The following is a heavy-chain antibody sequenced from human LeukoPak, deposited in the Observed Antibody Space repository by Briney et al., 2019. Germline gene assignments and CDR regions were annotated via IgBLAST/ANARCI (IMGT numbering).Heavy chain of an antibody. J-gene: IGHJ4*02. V-gene: IGHV3-23*01. CDR2: ISGSGDST. Sequence: PGGSLRLSCAASGFTFTTYAMSWVRQAPGKGLEWVSAISGSGDSTYYADSVKGRFTISRDNSKNALYLQMNSLRAEDTVVYYCAKAVYGLFLVYSGQGTLVTVS. CDR1: GFTFTTYA. CDR3: AKAVYGLFLVY. D-gene: IGHD2/OR15-2a*01.